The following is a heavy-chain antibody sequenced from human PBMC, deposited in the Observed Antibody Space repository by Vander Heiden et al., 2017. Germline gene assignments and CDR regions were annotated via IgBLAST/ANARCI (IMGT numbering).Heavy chain of an antibody. Sequence: EVQLVESGGGLVKPGGSLRLSCAVPGFTFTNAWMNWGRQAPGKGLEWVGRIKSKAEGGATDYAAPVKGRFTISRDDSENTVYLQMNSLKSEDTAVYYCTTGGSYSAFDIWGQGTMVTVSS. CDR1: GFTFTNAW. CDR3: TTGGSYSAFDI. V-gene: IGHV3-15*07. D-gene: IGHD1-26*01. J-gene: IGHJ3*02. CDR2: IKSKAEGGAT.